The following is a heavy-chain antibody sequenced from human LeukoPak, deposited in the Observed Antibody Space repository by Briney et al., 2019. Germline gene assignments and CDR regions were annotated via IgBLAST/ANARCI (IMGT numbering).Heavy chain of an antibody. Sequence: GGSLRLSCAASGFTFSSYWMSWVRQAPGKGLEWVANIKQDGSEKYYVDSVKGRFTISRDNAKNSVYLQMNSLRAEDTAMYYCARDRLIAFGGVIVRGDYWGQGSLVTVSS. D-gene: IGHD3-16*02. CDR2: IKQDGSEK. CDR3: ARDRLIAFGGVIVRGDY. CDR1: GFTFSSYW. J-gene: IGHJ4*02. V-gene: IGHV3-7*01.